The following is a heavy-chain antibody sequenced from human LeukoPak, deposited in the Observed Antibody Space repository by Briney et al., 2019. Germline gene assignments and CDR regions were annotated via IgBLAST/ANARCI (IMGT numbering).Heavy chain of an antibody. CDR3: AREDYSSAY. V-gene: IGHV3-7*01. D-gene: IGHD6-19*01. CDR2: IKHDGSEK. Sequence: GGSLRLSCAVSGFTFSIYWMSWVRQAPGKGLEWVANIKHDGSEKYYVDSVKGRFTISRDNAKNSLYLQMNSLRAEDTAVYCCAREDYSSAYWGQGTLVTVSS. J-gene: IGHJ4*02. CDR1: GFTFSIYW.